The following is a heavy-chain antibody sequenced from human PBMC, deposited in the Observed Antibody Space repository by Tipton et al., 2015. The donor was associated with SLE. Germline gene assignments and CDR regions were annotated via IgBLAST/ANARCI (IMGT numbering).Heavy chain of an antibody. V-gene: IGHV4-39*07. CDR2: INHSGST. Sequence: LRLSCTVSGGSISSSSYYWSWIRQPPGKGLEWIGEINHSGSTNYNPSLKSRVTISVDTSKNQFSLKLSSVTAADTAVYYCARTQWLVPTDAFDIWGQGTMVTVSS. D-gene: IGHD6-19*01. CDR1: GGSISSSSYY. J-gene: IGHJ3*02. CDR3: ARTQWLVPTDAFDI.